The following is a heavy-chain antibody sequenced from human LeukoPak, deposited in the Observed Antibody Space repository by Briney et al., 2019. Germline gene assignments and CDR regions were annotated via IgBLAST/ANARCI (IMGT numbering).Heavy chain of an antibody. CDR2: ISGGGGIT. CDR1: GFTFSSYA. Sequence: GGSLRLSCAPSGFTFSSYAMSWVRQAPGKGLEWVSAISGGGGITDYADSVKGRFTISRDNTKNTLYLQMNSLRAEDTAVYYCAKDGGLAAAGTWGYWGQGTLVTVSS. V-gene: IGHV3-23*01. J-gene: IGHJ4*02. D-gene: IGHD6-13*01. CDR3: AKDGGLAAAGTWGY.